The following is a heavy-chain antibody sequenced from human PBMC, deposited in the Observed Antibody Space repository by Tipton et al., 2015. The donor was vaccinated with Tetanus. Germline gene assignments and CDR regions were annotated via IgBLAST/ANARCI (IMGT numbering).Heavy chain of an antibody. D-gene: IGHD6-13*01. V-gene: IGHV4-34*01. CDR1: GESFSGHY. J-gene: IGHJ4*02. CDR2: ISASGST. Sequence: TLSLTCAVSGESFSGHYWSWIRQPPGKGLEWVGEISASGSTNYNPSLESRITMSVDTTKKRISLRLASLMAADTAVYFCARSIGAAAVWPYDFWGQGTLVTVTS. CDR3: ARSIGAAAVWPYDF.